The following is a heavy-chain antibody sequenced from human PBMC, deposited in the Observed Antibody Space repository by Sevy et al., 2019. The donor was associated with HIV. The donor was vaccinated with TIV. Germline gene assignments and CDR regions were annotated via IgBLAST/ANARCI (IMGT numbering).Heavy chain of an antibody. J-gene: IGHJ2*01. Sequence: GGSLRLSCAASGFTFDDYAMHWVRQAPGKGLEWVSGISWNSGSIGYADSVKGRFTISRDNAKNSLYLQMNSLRAEDTALYYCAKVAIAARDWYFDLWGRSTLVTVSS. CDR2: ISWNSGSI. CDR1: GFTFDDYA. D-gene: IGHD6-6*01. V-gene: IGHV3-9*01. CDR3: AKVAIAARDWYFDL.